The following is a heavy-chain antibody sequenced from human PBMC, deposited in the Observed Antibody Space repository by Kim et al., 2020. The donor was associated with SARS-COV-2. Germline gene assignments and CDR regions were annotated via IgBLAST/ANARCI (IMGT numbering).Heavy chain of an antibody. J-gene: IGHJ4*02. CDR2: ISSSSSTI. V-gene: IGHV3-48*02. Sequence: GGSLRLSCAASGFSFSAYSMNWVRQAPGKGLEWVSYISSSSSTIYYADSVKGRFAISRDNVRNLLFLQMNSLRDEDTALYYCARGYGTTSGDYWGQGILVTVSS. CDR3: ARGYGTTSGDY. D-gene: IGHD1-1*01. CDR1: GFSFSAYS.